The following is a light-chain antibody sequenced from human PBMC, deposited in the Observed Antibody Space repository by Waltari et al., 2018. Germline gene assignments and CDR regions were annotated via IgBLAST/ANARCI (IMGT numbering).Light chain of an antibody. CDR1: SSDVGGYKY. J-gene: IGLJ2*01. Sequence: QSALTQPASVSGSPGQSITISCTETSSDVGGYKYVPWYQQHPGKAPKLIIFDVSNRPSGVSNRFSGSKSGNTASLTVSGLQADDEADYYCSSYTTVSSVIFGGGTRLTVL. CDR2: DVS. CDR3: SSYTTVSSVI. V-gene: IGLV2-14*03.